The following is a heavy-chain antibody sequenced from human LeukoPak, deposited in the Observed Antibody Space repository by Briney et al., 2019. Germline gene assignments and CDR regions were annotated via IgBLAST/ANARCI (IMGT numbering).Heavy chain of an antibody. CDR3: ARVSDGDYGGYYFDY. D-gene: IGHD4-17*01. CDR1: GFTFSSYW. V-gene: IGHV3-48*01. J-gene: IGHJ4*02. CDR2: ISSSSSTI. Sequence: QAGGSLRLSCAASGFTFSSYWMSWVRQAPGKGLEWVSYISSSSSTIYYADSVKGRFTISRDNAKNSLYLQMNSLRAEDTAVYYCARVSDGDYGGYYFDYWGQGTLVTVSS.